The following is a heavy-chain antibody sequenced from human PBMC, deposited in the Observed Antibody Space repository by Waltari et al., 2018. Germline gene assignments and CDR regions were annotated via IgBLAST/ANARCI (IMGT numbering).Heavy chain of an antibody. CDR2: IYYNGNT. Sequence: QVKLQESCPGLVKPSETLSLTCTVSGGSISSGRYYWAWIRQPPGKGLEWIGSIYYNGNTYYSPSIKRRVTISGDTSKNQFSLKLSSVTAADTALYYCARHGWLVPSDYWGQGTLVTVSS. CDR3: ARHGWLVPSDY. V-gene: IGHV4-39*01. D-gene: IGHD6-19*01. J-gene: IGHJ4*02. CDR1: GGSISSGRYY.